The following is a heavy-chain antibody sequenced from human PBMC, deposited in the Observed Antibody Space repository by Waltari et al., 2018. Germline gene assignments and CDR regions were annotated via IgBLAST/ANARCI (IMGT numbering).Heavy chain of an antibody. D-gene: IGHD2-15*01. CDR3: ARTHCSGGSCYSEGWDY. V-gene: IGHV1-46*01. CDR2: INPRGGST. J-gene: IGHJ4*02. CDR1: GYTFTSYY. Sequence: QVQLVQSGAEVKKPGASVKVSCKASGYTFTSYYMHWVRQAPGQGLEWMGIINPRGGSTSYAQKFQGRVTMTRDTSTSTGYMELSSLRSEDTAVYYCARTHCSGGSCYSEGWDYWGQGTLVTVSS.